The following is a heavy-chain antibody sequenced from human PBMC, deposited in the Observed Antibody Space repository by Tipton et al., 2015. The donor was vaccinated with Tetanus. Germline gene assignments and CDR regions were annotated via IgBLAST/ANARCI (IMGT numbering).Heavy chain of an antibody. CDR3: ARDRTVPVQAYGTDV. CDR1: GYTFTHYG. CDR2: ISPFTGDT. D-gene: IGHD4-11*01. V-gene: IGHV1-18*01. J-gene: IGHJ6*02. Sequence: QVQLVQSGAEVKKPGASVKVSCKASGYTFTHYGISWVRQAPGQGLEWVGCISPFTGDTEYAQNLQDRLILTTDTSTATAYVEVRSLTSDDTAVYYCARDRTVPVQAYGTDVWGQGTSVTVSS.